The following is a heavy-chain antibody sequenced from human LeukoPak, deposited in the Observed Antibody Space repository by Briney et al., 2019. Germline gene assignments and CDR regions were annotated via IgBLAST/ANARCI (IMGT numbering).Heavy chain of an antibody. J-gene: IGHJ4*02. CDR1: GFTVSSNY. D-gene: IGHD3-10*01. Sequence: GGSLRLSCAASGFTVSSNYMSWVRQAPGKGLEWVSVIYSGGSTYYADSVKGRFTISRDNSKNTLYLQMNSLRAEDAAVYHCARAFEFSLDYWGQGTLVTVSS. V-gene: IGHV3-53*01. CDR2: IYSGGST. CDR3: ARAFEFSLDY.